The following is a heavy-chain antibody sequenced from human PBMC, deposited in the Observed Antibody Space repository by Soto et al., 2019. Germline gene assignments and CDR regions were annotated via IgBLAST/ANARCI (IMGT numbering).Heavy chain of an antibody. J-gene: IGHJ5*02. D-gene: IGHD3-22*01. CDR2: ITPIFGTA. V-gene: IGHV1-69*06. Sequence: SVKVSCKASGGTFSSYAISWVRQAPGQGLEWMGGITPIFGTANYAQKFQGRVTITADKSTSTAYMELSSLRSEDTAVYYCARDGLSVYYDSSGYYSNWFDPWGQGTLVTVSS. CDR1: GGTFSSYA. CDR3: ARDGLSVYYDSSGYYSNWFDP.